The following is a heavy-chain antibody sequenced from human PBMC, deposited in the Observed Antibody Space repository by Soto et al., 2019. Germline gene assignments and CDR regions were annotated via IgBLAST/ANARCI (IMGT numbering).Heavy chain of an antibody. CDR2: IYHSGST. Sequence: KPSETLSLTXAVSGGSISSSNWWSWVRQPPGKGLEWIGEIYHSGSTNYNPSLKSRVTISVDKSKNQFSLKLSSVTAADTAVYYCARESSPYGYRRYYFDYWGRGTLVTVSS. CDR1: GGSISSSNW. CDR3: ARESSPYGYRRYYFDY. D-gene: IGHD5-18*01. J-gene: IGHJ4*02. V-gene: IGHV4-4*02.